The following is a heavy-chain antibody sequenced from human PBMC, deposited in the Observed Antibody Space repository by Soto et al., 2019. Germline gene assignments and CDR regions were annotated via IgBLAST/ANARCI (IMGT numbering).Heavy chain of an antibody. J-gene: IGHJ6*02. D-gene: IGHD3-3*01. CDR3: ARANYDFWSGYSNYYGMDV. CDR2: ISSSSTSI. Sequence: EVQLVESGGGLVKPGGSLRVSCAASGFTFSNYTMNWVRQAPGKGLEWVSAISSSSTSIYYAYSVKGRFTISRDNARQSLYLQLNSLGAEDTAVYYCARANYDFWSGYSNYYGMDVWGQGTTVTVSS. V-gene: IGHV3-21*01. CDR1: GFTFSNYT.